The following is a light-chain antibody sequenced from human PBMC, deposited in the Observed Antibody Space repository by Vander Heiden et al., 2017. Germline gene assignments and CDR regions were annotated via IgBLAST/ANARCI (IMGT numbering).Light chain of an antibody. CDR1: QSVSTK. Sequence: EIEMTQSPATLSVSPGERATLSCRARQSVSTKVAWYQQKLGQAPRLLIFDASTRDTGIPDRFTGSGSGTEFTLTITSRQSEDFAVYYCQQYDMWPPVTFGGGTKVEIK. CDR2: DAS. CDR3: QQYDMWPPVT. J-gene: IGKJ4*01. V-gene: IGKV3-15*01.